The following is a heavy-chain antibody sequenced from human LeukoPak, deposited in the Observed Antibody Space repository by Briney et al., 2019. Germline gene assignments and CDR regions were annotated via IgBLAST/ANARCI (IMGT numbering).Heavy chain of an antibody. V-gene: IGHV3-7*03. CDR2: IKEDGSEK. D-gene: IGHD2-15*01. Sequence: GGSLRLSCAASGFTLSSYWMSWVRQAPGKGLEWVANIKEDGSEKYYVDSVKGRFTISRDNAQNSVYLHMNSLTAGDTALHYCARDWVAAVPFDAFDIWGQGTMVTVSS. J-gene: IGHJ3*02. CDR1: GFTLSSYW. CDR3: ARDWVAAVPFDAFDI.